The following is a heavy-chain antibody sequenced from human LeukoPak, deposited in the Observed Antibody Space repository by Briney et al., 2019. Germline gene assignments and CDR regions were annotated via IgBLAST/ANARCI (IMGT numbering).Heavy chain of an antibody. CDR3: AKGRCSSTSCYSDY. V-gene: IGHV3-23*01. D-gene: IGHD2-2*01. Sequence: GGSLRLSCAASGFTFSSYAMIWVRQAPGKGLEWVSGISGSGAGIHYADSVEGRFTISRDNSKNTLYLQMNSLRAEDTAVYYCAKGRCSSTSCYSDYWGQGTLVTVSS. CDR2: ISGSGAGI. CDR1: GFTFSSYA. J-gene: IGHJ4*02.